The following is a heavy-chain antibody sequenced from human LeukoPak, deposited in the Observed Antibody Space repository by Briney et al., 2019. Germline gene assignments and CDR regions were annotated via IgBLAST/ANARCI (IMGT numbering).Heavy chain of an antibody. J-gene: IGHJ4*02. CDR2: IRFDGSGK. V-gene: IGHV3-30*02. D-gene: IGHD2-21*01. CDR3: AKDIVLVNAFDY. CDR1: GFTFSNYG. Sequence: PGGSLRLSCAASGFTFSNYGMHWVRQAPDKGLEWVAFIRFDGSGKYNADSVKGRFTISRDNSKNTGYLQMNGLRAEDTAVYYCAKDIVLVNAFDYWGQGTLVTVSS.